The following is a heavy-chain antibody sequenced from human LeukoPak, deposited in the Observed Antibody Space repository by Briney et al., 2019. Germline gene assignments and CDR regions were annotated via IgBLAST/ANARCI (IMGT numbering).Heavy chain of an antibody. CDR1: VFTLSSYW. J-gene: IGHJ6*02. D-gene: IGHD3-3*01. V-gene: IGHV3-7*01. CDR3: ARDQTNYDFWSGYYYYYGMDV. Sequence: GGSLRLSCAASVFTLSSYWMMWVRQARWKGLEWVVNIKQDESEKYYVDSVKGRFTISRDNAKNSLYLQMNSLRAEDTAVYYCARDQTNYDFWSGYYYYYGMDVWGQGTTVTVSS. CDR2: IKQDESEK.